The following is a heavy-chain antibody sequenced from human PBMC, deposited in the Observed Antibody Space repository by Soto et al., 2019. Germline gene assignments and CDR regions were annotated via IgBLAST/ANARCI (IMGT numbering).Heavy chain of an antibody. CDR2: FNPTSGST. D-gene: IGHD6-13*01. Sequence: QVQLVQSGAEVKKPGASVKLSCKASGYTFINYYIHWVRQAPGQGLEWMGIFNPTSGSTNYAQKFQGRVTLTMDTSTRTVYMELSSLRFDDTAVYYCARDLAAGDYWGQGTLVTVSA. CDR1: GYTFINYY. V-gene: IGHV1-46*01. J-gene: IGHJ4*02. CDR3: ARDLAAGDY.